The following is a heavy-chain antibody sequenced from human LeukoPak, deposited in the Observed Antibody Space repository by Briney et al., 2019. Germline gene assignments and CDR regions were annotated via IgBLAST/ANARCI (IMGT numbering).Heavy chain of an antibody. Sequence: ASVKVSCKASGYTFTSYDINWVRRATGQGLEWMGWMNPNSGNTGYAQKFQGRVTITADKSTSTAYMELSSLRSEDTAVYYCARDSVATISNYWGQGTLVTVSS. CDR1: GYTFTSYD. V-gene: IGHV1-8*01. D-gene: IGHD5-12*01. CDR2: MNPNSGNT. CDR3: ARDSVATISNY. J-gene: IGHJ4*02.